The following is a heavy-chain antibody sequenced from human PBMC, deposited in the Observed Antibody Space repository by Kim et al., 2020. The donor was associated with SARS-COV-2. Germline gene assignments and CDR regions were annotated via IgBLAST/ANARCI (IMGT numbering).Heavy chain of an antibody. CDR3: ARQSSDYDFWSGYYGPDY. Sequence: SETLSLTCTVSGGSISSSSYYWGWIRQPPGKGLEWIGSIYYSGSTYYNPSLKSRVTISVDTSKNQFSLKLSSVTAADTAVYYCARQSSDYDFWSGYYGPDYWGQGTLVTVSS. CDR1: GGSISSSSYY. CDR2: IYYSGST. D-gene: IGHD3-3*01. V-gene: IGHV4-39*01. J-gene: IGHJ4*02.